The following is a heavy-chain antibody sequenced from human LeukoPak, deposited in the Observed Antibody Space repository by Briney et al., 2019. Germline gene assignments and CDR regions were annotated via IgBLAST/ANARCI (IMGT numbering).Heavy chain of an antibody. V-gene: IGHV3-7*01. CDR3: ARARTSTSSAGSCYSN. CDR1: GFTLSDYY. CDR2: IKQDESER. D-gene: IGHD2-15*01. Sequence: GGSLRLSCAASGFTLSDYYMSWIRQAPGKGLEWVANIKQDESERYYVDSVKGRFTISRDNAQNSLYLQMNSLRVEDTAVYYCARARTSTSSAGSCYSNWGQGTLVTVSS. J-gene: IGHJ4*02.